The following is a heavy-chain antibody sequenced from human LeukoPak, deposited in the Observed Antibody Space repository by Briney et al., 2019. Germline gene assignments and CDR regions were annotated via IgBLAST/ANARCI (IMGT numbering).Heavy chain of an antibody. CDR1: GYTLTELS. CDR3: ATEGYGSGSYPH. D-gene: IGHD3-10*01. J-gene: IGHJ4*02. CDR2: FDPEDGET. V-gene: IGHV1-24*01. Sequence: ASVKVSCKVSGYTLTELSMHWVRQAPGEGLEWMGGFDPEDGETIYAQKFQGRVTMTEDTSTDTAYMELSSLRSEDTAVYYCATEGYGSGSYPHWGQGTLGTVSS.